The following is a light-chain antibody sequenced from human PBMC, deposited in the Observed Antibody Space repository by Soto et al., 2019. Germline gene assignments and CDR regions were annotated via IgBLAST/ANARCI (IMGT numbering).Light chain of an antibody. V-gene: IGLV2-23*01. CDR1: SSDVGSSNL. Sequence: QSVLTQPASVSGSPGQSITISCSGTSSDVGSSNLVSWYQQHPGKAPKLIIFEGDRRPSGVSGRFSGSKSGNTASLTISGLQAEDEDDYYCCSFARSTTFYVFGTGTKLTVL. CDR2: EGD. J-gene: IGLJ1*01. CDR3: CSFARSTTFYV.